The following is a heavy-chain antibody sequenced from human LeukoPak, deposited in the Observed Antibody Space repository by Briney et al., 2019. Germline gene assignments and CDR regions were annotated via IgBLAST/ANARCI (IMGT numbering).Heavy chain of an antibody. J-gene: IGHJ4*02. D-gene: IGHD2-21*02. CDR1: GYTFNTYG. Sequence: GASVKVSCKASGYTFNTYGINWLRQAPGQGLEWMGRINTDTADTNYAQNFQDRVTMTRDTSTSTAYMELRSLRSDDTAVYYCARKGCRGNCYPFDYWGQGTLVTVSS. V-gene: IGHV1-18*01. CDR3: ARKGCRGNCYPFDY. CDR2: INTDTADT.